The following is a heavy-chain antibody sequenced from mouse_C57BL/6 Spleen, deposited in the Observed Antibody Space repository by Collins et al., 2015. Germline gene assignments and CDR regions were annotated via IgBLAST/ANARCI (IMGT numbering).Heavy chain of an antibody. CDR1: GYTFTSYW. V-gene: IGHV1-87*01. CDR3: ARERGFAWFAY. Sequence: QVQLQQSGAELARPGASVKLSCKASGYTFTSYWMQWVKQRPGQGLEWIGAIYPGDGDTRYTQKFKGKATLTADKSSSTAYMQLSSLASEDSAVYYCARERGFAWFAYWGQGTLVTVSA. J-gene: IGHJ3*01. CDR2: IYPGDGDT.